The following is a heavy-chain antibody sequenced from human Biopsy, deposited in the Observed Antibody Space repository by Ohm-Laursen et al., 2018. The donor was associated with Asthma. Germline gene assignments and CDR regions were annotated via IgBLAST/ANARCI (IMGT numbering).Heavy chain of an antibody. CDR2: IWYDGGYK. Sequence: SLRLSCAASGFTVSSNGIHWVRQAPGKGLEWVAVIWYDGGYKDNVDSVRGRFTISRDNSKNTLSLQMSSLRAEDTALYYCAKDLSKAVGGSNDYYYGMDVWGQGTTVTVAS. J-gene: IGHJ6*02. CDR1: GFTVSSNG. V-gene: IGHV3-33*06. D-gene: IGHD6-19*01. CDR3: AKDLSKAVGGSNDYYYGMDV.